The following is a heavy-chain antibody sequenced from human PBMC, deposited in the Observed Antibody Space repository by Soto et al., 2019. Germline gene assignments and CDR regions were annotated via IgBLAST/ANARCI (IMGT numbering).Heavy chain of an antibody. CDR1: GFTFRSYA. V-gene: IGHV3-23*01. Sequence: EVQLLESGGGLVQPGGSLRLSCAVSGFTFRSYAMSWVRQAPGKRPEWVSVISAGGSNTYYAESVKGRFTISRDNSKNTLYLQMNSLRDEDTAVYYCAKKGPPRDAFDIWGQGTMVTVST. CDR3: AKKGPPRDAFDI. J-gene: IGHJ3*02. CDR2: ISAGGSNT.